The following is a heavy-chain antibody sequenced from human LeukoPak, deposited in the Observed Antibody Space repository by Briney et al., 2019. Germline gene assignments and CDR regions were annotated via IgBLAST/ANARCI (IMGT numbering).Heavy chain of an antibody. D-gene: IGHD2-21*02. V-gene: IGHV4-39*07. CDR1: GGSISSSSYY. J-gene: IGHJ5*02. CDR3: ARAYCGGDCYNSRGWFDP. Sequence: SETLSLTCTVSGGSISSSSYYWGWIRQPPGKGLEWIGSIYYSGSTYYNPSLKSRVTISVDTSKNQFSLKLSSATAADTAIYYCARAYCGGDCYNSRGWFDPWGQGTLVTVSS. CDR2: IYYSGST.